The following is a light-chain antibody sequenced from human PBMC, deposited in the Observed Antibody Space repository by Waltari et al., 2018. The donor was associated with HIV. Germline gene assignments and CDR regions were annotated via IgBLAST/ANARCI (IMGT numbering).Light chain of an antibody. Sequence: SSELTQPPSVSVSPGETATITCSGDKLGEKFTCWYQQKPGQSPVLVMYQDSKRPSGIPERFSGSNSGNTATLTISGTQAMDEADYYCHAWGTSSPLVFGTGTKVTVL. CDR3: HAWGTSSPLV. V-gene: IGLV3-1*01. CDR1: KLGEKF. J-gene: IGLJ1*01. CDR2: QDS.